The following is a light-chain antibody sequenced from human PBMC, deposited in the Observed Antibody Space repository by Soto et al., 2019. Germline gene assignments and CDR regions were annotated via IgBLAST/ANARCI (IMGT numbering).Light chain of an antibody. CDR1: QTISTY. Sequence: DIQMTHSPSSLSSSLGDIVTITCRASQTISTYLNWYQQKPGKAPKLLIYAASSLQTGVPSRFSASGSGTDFTLTISSLQPEDFATYYCQQSYSIPITFGQGTRLEIK. CDR2: AAS. J-gene: IGKJ5*01. V-gene: IGKV1-39*01. CDR3: QQSYSIPIT.